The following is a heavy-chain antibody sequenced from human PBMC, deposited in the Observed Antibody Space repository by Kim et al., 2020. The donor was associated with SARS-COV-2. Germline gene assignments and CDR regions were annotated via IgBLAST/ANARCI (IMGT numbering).Heavy chain of an antibody. D-gene: IGHD3-3*01. Sequence: GGSLRLSCAASGFTFGDYAMHWVRQAPGKGLEWVSGISWNSGSIGYADSVKGRFTISRDNAKNSLYLQMNSLRAEDTALYYCAKDIMRFLEWLELSSFDYWGQGTLVTVSS. J-gene: IGHJ4*02. CDR3: AKDIMRFLEWLELSSFDY. CDR1: GFTFGDYA. CDR2: ISWNSGSI. V-gene: IGHV3-9*01.